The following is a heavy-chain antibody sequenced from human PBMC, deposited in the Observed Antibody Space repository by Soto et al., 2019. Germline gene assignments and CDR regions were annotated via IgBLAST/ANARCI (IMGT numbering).Heavy chain of an antibody. CDR1: GFTFSSYA. CDR3: AKPTGDFIIFDY. D-gene: IGHD4-17*01. J-gene: IGHJ4*02. V-gene: IGHV3-23*01. CDR2: ISGSGGST. Sequence: GGALRLSCAASGFTFSSYAMSWVRQAPGKGLEWVSAISGSGGSTYYADSVKGRFTISRDNSKNTLYLQMNSLRAEDTAVYYCAKPTGDFIIFDYWGQGTLVTVSS.